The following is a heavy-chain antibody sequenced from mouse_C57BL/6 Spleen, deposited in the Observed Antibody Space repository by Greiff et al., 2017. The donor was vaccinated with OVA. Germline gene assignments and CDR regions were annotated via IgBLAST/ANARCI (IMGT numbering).Heavy chain of an antibody. V-gene: IGHV1-64*01. J-gene: IGHJ3*01. CDR1: GYTFTSYW. CDR3: ARVDRRTWFAY. Sequence: QVQLQQPGAELVKPGASVKLSCKASGYTFTSYWMHWVKQRPGQGLEWIGMIHPNSGSTNYNEKFKSKATLTIEKSSSTAYMQLSSLTSEDSAVYYCARVDRRTWFAYWGQGTLVTVSA. CDR2: IHPNSGST. D-gene: IGHD3-3*01.